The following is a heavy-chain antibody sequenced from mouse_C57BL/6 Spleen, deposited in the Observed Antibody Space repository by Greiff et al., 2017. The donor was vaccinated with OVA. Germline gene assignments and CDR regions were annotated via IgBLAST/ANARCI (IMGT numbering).Heavy chain of an antibody. D-gene: IGHD2-3*01. V-gene: IGHV1-81*01. CDR2: IYPRSGNT. J-gene: IGHJ2*01. Sequence: QVQLQQSGAELARPGASVKLSCKASGYTFTSYGISWVKQRPGQGLEWIGEIYPRSGNTYYNEKFKGKATLPADKSSSRAYLELRSLTSEDAAVDFCARSNDGYGGYFDYWGQGTTLTVSS. CDR1: GYTFTSYG. CDR3: ARSNDGYGGYFDY.